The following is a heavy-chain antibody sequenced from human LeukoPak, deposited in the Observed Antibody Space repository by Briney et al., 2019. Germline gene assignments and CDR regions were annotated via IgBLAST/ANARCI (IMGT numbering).Heavy chain of an antibody. D-gene: IGHD3-10*01. CDR1: GFTFSSYG. Sequence: GGSLRLSCAASGFTFSSYGMHWVRQAPGKGLEWVAVISYDGSNKYYADSVKGRFTISRDNSKNTLYLQMNSLRAEDTAVYYCAKDPSYGSGSNNFDYWGQGTLVTVSS. J-gene: IGHJ4*02. CDR3: AKDPSYGSGSNNFDY. V-gene: IGHV3-30*18. CDR2: ISYDGSNK.